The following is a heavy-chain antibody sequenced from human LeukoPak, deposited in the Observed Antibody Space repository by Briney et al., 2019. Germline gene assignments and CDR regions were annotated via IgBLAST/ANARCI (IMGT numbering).Heavy chain of an antibody. D-gene: IGHD3-22*01. CDR3: AKVSESSSNYYDSNGMDV. CDR1: GFTFSSYA. Sequence: GGSPRLSCAASGFTFSSYAMSWVRQAPGKGLEWVSAISGSGGSTYYADSVKGRFTISRDNSKNTLYLQMNSLRAEDTAVYYCAKVSESSSNYYDSNGMDVWGQGTTVTVSS. CDR2: ISGSGGST. V-gene: IGHV3-23*01. J-gene: IGHJ6*02.